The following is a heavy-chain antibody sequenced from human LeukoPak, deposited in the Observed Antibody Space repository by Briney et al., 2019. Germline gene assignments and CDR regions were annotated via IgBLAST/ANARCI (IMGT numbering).Heavy chain of an antibody. CDR2: IYSGGST. V-gene: IGHV3-66*01. Sequence: GGSLRLSCAASGFTVSSSYMSWVRQAPGKGLEWVSAIYSGGSTYYADSVKGRFTISRDNSKNTLSLQMNSLRAEDTAVYYCARVRTAITNWFDPWGQGTLVTVAS. D-gene: IGHD2-21*02. CDR1: GFTVSSSY. J-gene: IGHJ5*02. CDR3: ARVRTAITNWFDP.